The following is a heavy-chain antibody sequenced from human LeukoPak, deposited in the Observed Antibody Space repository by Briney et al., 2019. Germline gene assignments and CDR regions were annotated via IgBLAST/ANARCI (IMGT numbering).Heavy chain of an antibody. CDR3: ARDFGPPSNGMDV. CDR1: GFPFSSYV. J-gene: IGHJ6*02. V-gene: IGHV3-33*01. D-gene: IGHD3-10*01. Sequence: GGSLRLPFAAPGFPFSSYVMHWVRQGPGKGLEWVAVIWYDGSNKYYADSVKGRFTTSRDNYKNTLYLQMNSLSGEETAVYYCARDFGPPSNGMDVWGQGTTVTVSS. CDR2: IWYDGSNK.